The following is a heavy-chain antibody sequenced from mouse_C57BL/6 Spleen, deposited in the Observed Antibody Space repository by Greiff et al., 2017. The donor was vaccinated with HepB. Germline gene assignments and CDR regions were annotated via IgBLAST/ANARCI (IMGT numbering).Heavy chain of an antibody. CDR1: GYTFTDYN. CDR3: ARYDYYGSNYAMDY. J-gene: IGHJ4*01. Sequence: EVQLQQSGPELVKPGASVKIPCKASGYTFTDYNMDWVKQSHGKSLEWIGDINPNNGGTIYNQKFKGKATLTVDKSSSTAYMELRSLTSEDTAVYYCARYDYYGSNYAMDYWGQGTSVTVSS. V-gene: IGHV1-18*01. CDR2: INPNNGGT. D-gene: IGHD1-1*01.